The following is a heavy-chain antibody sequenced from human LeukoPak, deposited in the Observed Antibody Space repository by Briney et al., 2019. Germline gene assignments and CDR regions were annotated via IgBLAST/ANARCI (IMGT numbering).Heavy chain of an antibody. Sequence: GGSLRLSCAAFGFTFSGSAMHWVRQASGKGLERVGRIRSKANSYATAYAASVKGRFTISRDDSKNTAYLQMNSLKTEDTAVYYCTRRSSTSGSNLWGRGTLVTVSS. CDR1: GFTFSGSA. D-gene: IGHD6-19*01. V-gene: IGHV3-73*01. CDR3: TRRSSTSGSNL. CDR2: IRSKANSYAT. J-gene: IGHJ2*01.